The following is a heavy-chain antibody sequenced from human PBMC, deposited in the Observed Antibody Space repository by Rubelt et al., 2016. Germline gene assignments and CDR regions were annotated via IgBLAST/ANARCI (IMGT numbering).Heavy chain of an antibody. J-gene: IGHJ4*02. D-gene: IGHD3-16*01. CDR3: ARDRAGGSFDY. CDR2: ITSTSGTI. CDR1: GFTFSSHS. V-gene: IGHV3-48*04. Sequence: EVQLVESGGGLVQPGGSLRLSCVASGFTFSSHSMNWVRQAPGKGREWLSFITSTSGTIYYADSVKGRFTISRDNAKNALYLQLNSLRAEDTAVYYCARDRAGGSFDYWGQGTLVNVSS.